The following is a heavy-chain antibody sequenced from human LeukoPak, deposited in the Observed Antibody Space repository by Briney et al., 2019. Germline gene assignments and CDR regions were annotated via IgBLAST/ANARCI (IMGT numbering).Heavy chain of an antibody. CDR1: GFXFSTYT. CDR3: TRDGLHTAHFDY. J-gene: IGHJ4*02. D-gene: IGHD5-18*01. V-gene: IGHV3-48*02. CDR2: ISNSRDV. Sequence: GGSLRLSCAASGFXFSTYTMDWVRQAPGKGLGWVSTISNSRDVHYSDSVKGRFTISRDNARNSLYLQMNSLRDEDTAVYYCTRDGLHTAHFDYWGQGTLVSVSS.